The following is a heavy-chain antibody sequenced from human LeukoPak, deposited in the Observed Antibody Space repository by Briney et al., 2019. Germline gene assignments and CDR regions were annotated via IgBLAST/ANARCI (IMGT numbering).Heavy chain of an antibody. J-gene: IGHJ4*02. CDR3: AREVLDIFTGYYAFDY. CDR2: IYFSLTT. V-gene: IGHV4-31*03. CDR1: GGSIRSGGYY. Sequence: PSQTLSLTCTVSGGSIRSGGYYWGWVRQHPGKGLEWLGYIYFSLTTYYNPSLKSRFTISVDTSKNQFSLKLSSVTAADTAVYYCAREVLDIFTGYYAFDYWCQGTLLTVAS. D-gene: IGHD3-9*01.